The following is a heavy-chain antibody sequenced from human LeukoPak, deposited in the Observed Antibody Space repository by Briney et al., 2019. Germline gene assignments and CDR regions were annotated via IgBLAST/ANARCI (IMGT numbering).Heavy chain of an antibody. CDR3: AKDTAGSYYYGMDV. J-gene: IGHJ6*02. Sequence: GGSLRLSCAASGFTFSSYAMSWVRQAPGKGLEWVANIKQDGSEKYYVDSVKGRFTISRDNAKNSLYLQMNSLRAEDTAVYYCAKDTAGSYYYGMDVWGQGTTVTVSS. D-gene: IGHD4-17*01. CDR2: IKQDGSEK. CDR1: GFTFSSYA. V-gene: IGHV3-7*03.